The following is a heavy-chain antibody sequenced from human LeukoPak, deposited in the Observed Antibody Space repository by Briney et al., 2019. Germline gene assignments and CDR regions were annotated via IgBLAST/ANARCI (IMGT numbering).Heavy chain of an antibody. Sequence: SETVSLTCTVSGGSISSYYWSWIRQPPGKGLEWIGYIYYSGSTNYNPSLKSRVTITVDTSKNQFSLRLSSVTAADTAVYYCAGGYIPNSGMDVWGQGTTVTVSS. CDR1: GGSISSYY. V-gene: IGHV4-59*01. D-gene: IGHD1-14*01. CDR3: AGGYIPNSGMDV. CDR2: IYYSGST. J-gene: IGHJ6*02.